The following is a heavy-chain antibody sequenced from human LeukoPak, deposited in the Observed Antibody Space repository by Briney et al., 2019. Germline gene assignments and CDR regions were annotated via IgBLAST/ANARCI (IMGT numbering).Heavy chain of an antibody. CDR2: IYYSGST. CDR1: GGSINSYY. D-gene: IGHD2-2*01. J-gene: IGHJ4*02. CDR3: ARDLRVHNDIVVVPAAHTDY. V-gene: IGHV4-59*12. Sequence: SETLSLTCTVSGGSINSYYWSWIRQPPGKELEWIGYIYYSGSTYYNPSLKSRVTISIDTSRSQFSLKLTSVTAADTAVYYCARDLRVHNDIVVVPAAHTDYWGQGTLVTVSS.